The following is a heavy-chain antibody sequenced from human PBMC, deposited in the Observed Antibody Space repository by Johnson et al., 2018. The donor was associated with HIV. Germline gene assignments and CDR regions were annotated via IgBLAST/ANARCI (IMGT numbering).Heavy chain of an antibody. D-gene: IGHD2-8*01. CDR3: AKGLMRGAFDM. CDR1: GFTFSSYD. V-gene: IGHV3-13*01. Sequence: EQLVESGGGLVQPGGSLRLSCAASGFTFSSYDIHWVRQATGKGLESVSPIGPAADTYYPGSVKGRFTISRDNSKNTLYLQMNSLRAEDTAVYYCAKGLMRGAFDMWGQGTMVTVSS. J-gene: IGHJ3*02. CDR2: IGPAADT.